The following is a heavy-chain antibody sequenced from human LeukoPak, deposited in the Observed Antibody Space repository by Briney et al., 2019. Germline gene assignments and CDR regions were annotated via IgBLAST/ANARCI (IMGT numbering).Heavy chain of an antibody. CDR1: GGSISSGDYY. Sequence: SQTLSLTCTVSGGSISSGDYYWSWIRQPPGKGLEWIGYIYYSGSTYYNPSLKSRVTISVDTSKNQFSLKLSSVTAADTAVYYCASDDYGDYNFDYWGQGTLVTVSS. V-gene: IGHV4-30-4*08. J-gene: IGHJ4*02. CDR3: ASDDYGDYNFDY. CDR2: IYYSGST. D-gene: IGHD4-17*01.